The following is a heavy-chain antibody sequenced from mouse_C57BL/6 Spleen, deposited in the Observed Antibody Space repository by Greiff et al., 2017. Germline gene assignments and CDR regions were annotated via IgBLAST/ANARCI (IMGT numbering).Heavy chain of an antibody. CDR1: GFTFSSYG. Sequence: DVKLVESGGDLVKPGGSLILSCAASGFTFSSYGMSWVRQPPDKRLEWVATVSSGCSYTYYPDRVKGRFTISIDNAKNTLYLQMSSLKSEDTAMYYGARHAPIYGPKDLDYWGQGTTLTVSS. CDR2: VSSGCSYT. J-gene: IGHJ2*01. D-gene: IGHD1-1*01. V-gene: IGHV5-6*02. CDR3: ARHAPIYGPKDLDY.